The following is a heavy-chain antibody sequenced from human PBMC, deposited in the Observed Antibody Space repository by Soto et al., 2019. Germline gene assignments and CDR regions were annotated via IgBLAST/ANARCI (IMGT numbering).Heavy chain of an antibody. CDR2: IIPIFGNT. D-gene: IGHD1-1*01. J-gene: IGHJ6*02. Sequence: QVQLVQSGVEVKKPGSSVKVSCKAPGGTLNSYAIDWVRQAPGQGLEWMGGIIPIFGNTYYAQRLQGRVKLTADESTRTAYMELSTLTSEDTAVYYCARGTVTGSEYNFYYYGMDVWGQGTTVIVSS. V-gene: IGHV1-69*12. CDR3: ARGTVTGSEYNFYYYGMDV. CDR1: GGTLNSYA.